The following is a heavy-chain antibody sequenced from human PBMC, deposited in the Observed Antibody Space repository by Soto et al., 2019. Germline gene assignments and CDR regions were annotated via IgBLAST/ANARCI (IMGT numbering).Heavy chain of an antibody. CDR3: TTDLSGGYTVGY. D-gene: IGHD1-26*01. V-gene: IGHV3-15*07. Sequence: GGSRLSCAASGFTFINGWMNWVRQAPGKGLEWVGRIKSKIDGGTTDYAAPVQGRFTISRDDSKNTLFLQMNSLQTGDTAVYHCTTDLSGGYTVGYWGQGTLVTVSS. CDR2: IKSKIDGGTT. CDR1: GFTFINGW. J-gene: IGHJ4*02.